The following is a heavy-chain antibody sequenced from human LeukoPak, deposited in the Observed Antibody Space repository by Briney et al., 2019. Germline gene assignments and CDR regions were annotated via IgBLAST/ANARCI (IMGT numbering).Heavy chain of an antibody. J-gene: IGHJ4*02. CDR3: ATYYTIFDPFDY. Sequence: SETLSLTCTVSGYSISSGYYWRWIRQPPGKGLEWIGSIYHSGSTHFNPSLKSRVTISVDTSKNQFSLKLSSVTAADTAVYYCATYYTIFDPFDYWGQGTLVTVSS. CDR1: GYSISSGYY. CDR2: IYHSGST. D-gene: IGHD3-3*01. V-gene: IGHV4-38-2*02.